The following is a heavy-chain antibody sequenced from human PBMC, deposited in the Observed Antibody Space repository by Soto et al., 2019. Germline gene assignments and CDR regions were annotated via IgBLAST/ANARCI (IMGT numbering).Heavy chain of an antibody. CDR3: AREGRLAASIFHNRFDP. CDR1: GDSVSNKSAA. D-gene: IGHD3-3*02. V-gene: IGHV6-1*01. CDR2: TYYMSKWFN. Sequence: SQTLSLTCAISGDSVSNKSAAWNWIRQSPSRGLEWLGRTYYMSKWFNNYALSVKGRITINPDTSKNQFSLQLNSVTPEDTAVYYCAREGRLAASIFHNRFDPWGQGTLVTVSS. J-gene: IGHJ5*02.